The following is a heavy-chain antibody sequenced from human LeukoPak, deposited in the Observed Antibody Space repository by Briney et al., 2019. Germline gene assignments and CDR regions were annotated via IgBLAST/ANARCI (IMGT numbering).Heavy chain of an antibody. D-gene: IGHD3-9*01. J-gene: IGHJ4*02. CDR1: GFTFSSYG. Sequence: PGRSLRLSCAASGFTFSSYGMHWVRQAPGKGLEWVAVISYDGSNKYYADSVKGRFTISRDNSKNTLYLQMNSLRAEDTAAYYCAKDEEIGYFDWSTDYWGQGTLVTVSS. V-gene: IGHV3-30*18. CDR3: AKDEEIGYFDWSTDY. CDR2: ISYDGSNK.